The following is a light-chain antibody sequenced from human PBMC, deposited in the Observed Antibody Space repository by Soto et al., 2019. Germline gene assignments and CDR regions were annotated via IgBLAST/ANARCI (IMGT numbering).Light chain of an antibody. J-gene: IGLJ2*01. CDR1: SSDVGIYDY. V-gene: IGLV2-14*01. CDR3: TSFSTGSSYVI. Sequence: QSALTQPASVSGSPGQSISISCTGTSSDVGIYDYVSWYQHHPGKAPKLMVYEVTNRPSGVSNRFSGSKSGNTASLTISGLQADDEADYYCTSFSTGSSYVIFGGGTKVTVL. CDR2: EVT.